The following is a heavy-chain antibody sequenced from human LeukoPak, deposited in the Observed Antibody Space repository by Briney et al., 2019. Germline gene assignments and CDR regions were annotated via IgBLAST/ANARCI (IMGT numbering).Heavy chain of an antibody. Sequence: PGGSLRLSCAASGFTVSSNYMSWVRQAPGKGLEWVSVIYSGGSTYYADSVKGRFTISRDNSKNTLYLQMNSLRAEDTAVYYCAKGRGYYGYAADYFQDWGQGTLVTVSS. CDR1: GFTVSSNY. CDR3: AKGRGYYGYAADYFQD. D-gene: IGHD3-10*01. CDR2: IYSGGST. J-gene: IGHJ1*01. V-gene: IGHV3-53*05.